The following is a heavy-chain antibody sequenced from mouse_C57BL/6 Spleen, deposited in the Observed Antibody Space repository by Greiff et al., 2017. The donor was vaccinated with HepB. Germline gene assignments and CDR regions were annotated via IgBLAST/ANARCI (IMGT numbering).Heavy chain of an antibody. J-gene: IGHJ2*01. CDR1: GFTFSDYG. CDR2: ISSGSSTI. V-gene: IGHV5-17*01. Sequence: EVNVVESGGGLVKPGGSLKLSCAASGFTFSDYGMHWVRQAPEKGLEWVAYISSGSSTIYYADTVKGRFTISRDNAKNTLFLQMTSLRSEDTAMYYCARPSTMKYYFDYWGQGTTLTVSS. CDR3: ARPSTMKYYFDY. D-gene: IGHD2-4*01.